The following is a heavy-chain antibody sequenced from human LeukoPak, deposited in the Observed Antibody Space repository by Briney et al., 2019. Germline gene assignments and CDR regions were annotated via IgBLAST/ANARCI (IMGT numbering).Heavy chain of an antibody. CDR2: ISSNGGST. Sequence: GGSLRLSCAASGFTFSSYAMHWVRQAPGKGLEYVSAISSNGGSTYYANSVKGRFTISRDNSKNTLYLQMGSLRAEDMAVYCCARGGHSSGYYIIWGQGTLVTVSS. D-gene: IGHD3-22*01. J-gene: IGHJ4*02. V-gene: IGHV3-64*01. CDR1: GFTFSSYA. CDR3: ARGGHSSGYYII.